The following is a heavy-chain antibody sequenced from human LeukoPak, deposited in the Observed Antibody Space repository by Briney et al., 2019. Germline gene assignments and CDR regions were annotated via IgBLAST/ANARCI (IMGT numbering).Heavy chain of an antibody. CDR2: INHSGGT. D-gene: IGHD3-10*01. CDR1: GGSFSGYY. V-gene: IGHV4-34*01. Sequence: SETLSLTCAVYGGSFSGYYWSWIRQPPGKGLEWIGEINHSGGTNYNPSLKSRVTISVDTSKNQFSLKLSSVTAADTAVYYCASSAVLYGSGLRPFGYWGQGTLVTVSS. J-gene: IGHJ4*02. CDR3: ASSAVLYGSGLRPFGY.